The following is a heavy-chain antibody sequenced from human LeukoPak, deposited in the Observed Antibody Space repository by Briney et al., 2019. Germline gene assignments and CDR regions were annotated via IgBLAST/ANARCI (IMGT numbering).Heavy chain of an antibody. V-gene: IGHV3-30-3*01. CDR3: AHTIRPITIFGVVHDAFDI. J-gene: IGHJ3*02. CDR1: GFTFSSYA. D-gene: IGHD3-3*01. CDR2: ISYDGSNK. Sequence: GGSLRLSCAASGFTFSSYAMHWVRQAPGKGLEWVAVISYDGSNKYYADSVKGRFTISRDNSKNTLYLQMNSLRAEDTAVYYCAHTIRPITIFGVVHDAFDIWGQGTMVTVSS.